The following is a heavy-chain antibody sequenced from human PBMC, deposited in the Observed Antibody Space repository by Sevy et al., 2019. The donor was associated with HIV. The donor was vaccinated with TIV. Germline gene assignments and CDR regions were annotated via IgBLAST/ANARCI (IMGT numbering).Heavy chain of an antibody. CDR2: INPDSGAT. J-gene: IGHJ4*01. CDR3: ARGVAPPAQGHFEY. Sequence: ASVKVSCKTSGYYFTVYSLSWVRQAPGQGLEWMGRINPDSGATKYSLKFQGRLTMTRDTSISTVYMDLSRLRSDDTAVYYCARGVAPPAQGHFEYWGHGTLVTVSS. D-gene: IGHD2-2*01. CDR1: GYYFTVYS. V-gene: IGHV1-2*06.